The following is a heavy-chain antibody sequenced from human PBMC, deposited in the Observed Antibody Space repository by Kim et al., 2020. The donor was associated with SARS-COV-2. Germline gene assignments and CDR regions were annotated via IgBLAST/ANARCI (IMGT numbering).Heavy chain of an antibody. V-gene: IGHV3-21*01. Sequence: ADAVKSRFTISRDNDKNTLYLQRNSLRAEDTAVYYWARSHYFYYCGMDVWGQGTTVTVSS. CDR3: ARSHYFYYCGMDV. J-gene: IGHJ6*02.